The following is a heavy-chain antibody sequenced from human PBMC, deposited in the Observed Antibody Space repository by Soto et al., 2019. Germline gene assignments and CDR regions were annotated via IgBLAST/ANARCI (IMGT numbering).Heavy chain of an antibody. CDR2: YHHCGTP. CDR3: ARGRFLGWLLYNYYHYDGLDV. V-gene: IGHV4-34*01. CDR1: ARSFRAYY. J-gene: IGHJ6*02. Sequence: LEDLSLTWAVYARSFRAYYWSRTRQSPRKRPECIGEYHHCGTPNYHPSLKSRVTISVDTSKAHFSLKLSSVTAADTAVYYCARGRFLGWLLYNYYHYDGLDVWRQGTSVAVSS. D-gene: IGHD3-3*01.